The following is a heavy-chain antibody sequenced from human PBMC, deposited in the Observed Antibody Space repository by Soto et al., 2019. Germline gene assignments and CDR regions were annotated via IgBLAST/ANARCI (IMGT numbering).Heavy chain of an antibody. CDR3: AKDKPGTTSFDY. Sequence: GGSLRLSCAASGFTFTNYAMTWVRQAPGKGLEWVSISSGSGSGGSTNYADSVKGRFTISRDNSKNTLYLQLNTLRADDTAVYYCAKDKPGTTSFDYWGQGTLVTVSS. D-gene: IGHD1-1*01. CDR1: GFTFTNYA. V-gene: IGHV3-23*01. J-gene: IGHJ4*02. CDR2: SSGSGSGGST.